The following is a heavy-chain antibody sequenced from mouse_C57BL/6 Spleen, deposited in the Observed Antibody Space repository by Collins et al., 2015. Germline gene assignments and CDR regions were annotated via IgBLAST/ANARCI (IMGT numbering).Heavy chain of an antibody. CDR2: IYPSDSET. Sequence: QVQLQQPGAELVRPGSSVKLSCKASGYTFTSYWMGWVKQRPGQGLEWIGNIYPSDSETHYNQKFKDKATLTVDKSSSTAYMQLSSLTSEDSAVYYCARMGNYSPWFAYWGQGTLVTVSA. J-gene: IGHJ3*01. CDR1: GYTFTSYW. D-gene: IGHD2-12*01. V-gene: IGHV1-61*01. CDR3: ARMGNYSPWFAY.